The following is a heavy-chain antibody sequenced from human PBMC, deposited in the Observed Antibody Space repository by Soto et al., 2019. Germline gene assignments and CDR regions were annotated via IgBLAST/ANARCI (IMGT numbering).Heavy chain of an antibody. Sequence: LRLSCAASGFTFSSYAMHWVRQAPGKGLEWVAVISYDGSNKYYADSVKGRFTISRDNSKNTLYLQMNSLRAEDTAVYYCAGSGSYLGYFDYWGQGTLVTVSS. CDR2: ISYDGSNK. CDR1: GFTFSSYA. CDR3: AGSGSYLGYFDY. V-gene: IGHV3-30-3*01. D-gene: IGHD3-10*01. J-gene: IGHJ4*02.